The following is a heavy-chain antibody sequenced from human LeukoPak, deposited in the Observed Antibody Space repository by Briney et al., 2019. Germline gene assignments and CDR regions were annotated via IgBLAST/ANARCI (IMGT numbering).Heavy chain of an antibody. V-gene: IGHV4-4*02. D-gene: IGHD6-19*01. CDR1: GGSISSSNW. Sequence: PSGTLSLTCAVSGGSISSSNWWSWVRQPPGKGLEWIGEIYHSGSTNYNPSLKSRVTISVDKSKNQFSLKLSSVTAADTAVYYCAIPGDSGWYWGNYYMDVWGKGTTVTVSS. J-gene: IGHJ6*03. CDR2: IYHSGST. CDR3: AIPGDSGWYWGNYYMDV.